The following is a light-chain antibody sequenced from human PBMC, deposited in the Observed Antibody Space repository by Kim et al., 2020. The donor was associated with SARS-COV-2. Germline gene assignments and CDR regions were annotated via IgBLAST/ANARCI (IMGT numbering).Light chain of an antibody. CDR3: QQNYVSPVS. J-gene: IGKJ3*01. CDR1: QNINSH. V-gene: IGKV1-39*01. Sequence: DIQMTQSPSSLSASVGDRVTITCRTSQNINSHLNWYHQKPGRAPKLLIYAASTLQGGVPSRFSGSGSETDFTLTISSLQPEDFVTYFCQQNYVSPVSFGPGTKVDIK. CDR2: AAS.